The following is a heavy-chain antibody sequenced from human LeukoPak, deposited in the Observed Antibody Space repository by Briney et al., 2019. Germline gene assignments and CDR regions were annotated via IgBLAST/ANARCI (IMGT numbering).Heavy chain of an antibody. Sequence: GGSLRLSCAASGFTFSSYGMHWVRQAPGKGLEWVALIWYDGSKQYYADSVKGRFTISRDNSKNTLYLQMNSLRAEDTAVYYCASGYYYDSSGYYQFYYFDYWGQGTLVTVSS. CDR3: ASGYYYDSSGYYQFYYFDY. CDR1: GFTFSSYG. J-gene: IGHJ4*02. V-gene: IGHV3-33*01. CDR2: IWYDGSKQ. D-gene: IGHD3-22*01.